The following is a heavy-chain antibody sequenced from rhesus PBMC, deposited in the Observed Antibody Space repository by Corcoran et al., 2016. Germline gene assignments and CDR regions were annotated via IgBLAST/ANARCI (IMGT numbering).Heavy chain of an antibody. CDR2: IKSEGGST. V-gene: IGHV3S5*01. CDR1: GFTFSSYV. Sequence: EVQLVETGGGLVQPGGSLRLSCASAGFTFSSYVLQWVRQAPGRGLEWLSAIKSEGGSTSYADSVKGRFTISRSNSKNTLSRQMNSLRAEDTAVYYCARGGYCSGIYCYYFDYWGQGVLVTVSS. CDR3: ARGGYCSGIYCYYFDY. J-gene: IGHJ4*01. D-gene: IGHD2-27*01.